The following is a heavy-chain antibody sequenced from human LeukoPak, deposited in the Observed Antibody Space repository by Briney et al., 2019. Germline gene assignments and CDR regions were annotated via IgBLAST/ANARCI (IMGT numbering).Heavy chain of an antibody. J-gene: IGHJ4*02. D-gene: IGHD3-10*01. V-gene: IGHV4-4*08. Sequence: SETLSLTCTVSDGSISIYYWSWIRQPPGKGLEWIGYVYSSGNTNYSPSLKGRAIISADTSKNQFSLKLTSVTTADTAVYYCVRDRELTYWGQGILVTVSS. CDR1: DGSISIYY. CDR3: VRDRELTY. CDR2: VYSSGNT.